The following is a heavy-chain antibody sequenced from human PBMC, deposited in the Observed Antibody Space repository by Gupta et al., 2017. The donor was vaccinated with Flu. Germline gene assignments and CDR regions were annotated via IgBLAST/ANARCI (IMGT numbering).Heavy chain of an antibody. J-gene: IGHJ4*02. V-gene: IGHV3-23*01. CDR1: GFTFSNYG. CDR3: AKGFCSSTSCFEGLVDY. D-gene: IGHD2-2*01. Sequence: EVQLMESGGGLVQPGGSLRLSCAASGFTFSNYGMTWVRQSPGKGLEWFSITSASGGTTSYADSVKGRFTISRDNFKNTLYLQMNSLRAGDTAVYYCAKGFCSSTSCFEGLVDYWGQGTLVTVSS. CDR2: TSASGGTT.